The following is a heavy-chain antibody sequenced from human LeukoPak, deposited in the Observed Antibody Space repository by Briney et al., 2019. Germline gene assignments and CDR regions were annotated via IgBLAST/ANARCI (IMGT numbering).Heavy chain of an antibody. V-gene: IGHV3-48*04. CDR2: ISSSGSTI. CDR3: AGYCSSTSCYKGY. J-gene: IGHJ4*02. Sequence: GGSLRLSCAASGFTFSSYAMSWVRQAPGKGLEWVSYISSSGSTIYYADSVKGRFTISRDNAKNSLYLQMNSLRAEDTAVYYCAGYCSSTSCYKGYWGQGTLVTVSS. D-gene: IGHD2-2*02. CDR1: GFTFSSYA.